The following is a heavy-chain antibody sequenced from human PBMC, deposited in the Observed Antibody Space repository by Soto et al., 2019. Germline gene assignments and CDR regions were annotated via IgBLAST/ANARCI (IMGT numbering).Heavy chain of an antibody. V-gene: IGHV4-4*02. Sequence: PSETRSPTCGVSGGTVASSHWWSWVRQSPGGGLEWIGNVYHTRDTNFNPSLQSRVTISVDKSNNQFSLRLNSLTAVDTAGYFCPREIVTAGGNNYFDPWGPGTLVTVSS. CDR2: VYHTRDT. D-gene: IGHD2-21*02. CDR3: PREIVTAGGNNYFDP. CDR1: GGTVASSHW. J-gene: IGHJ5*02.